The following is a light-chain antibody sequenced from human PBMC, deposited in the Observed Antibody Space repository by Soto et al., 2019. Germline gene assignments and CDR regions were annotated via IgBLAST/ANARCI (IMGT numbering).Light chain of an antibody. CDR1: SSDVGGYNY. V-gene: IGLV2-14*01. J-gene: IGLJ3*02. CDR2: EVS. CDR3: SSYTASGTPV. Sequence: QSALTQPASVSGSPGQSITISCTGTSSDVGGYNYLYWYQQHPGKAPKVMIYEVSNRPSGVSNRFSGSKSGNTASLTISGLQAEDEAEYFCSSYTASGTPVFGGGTKLTVL.